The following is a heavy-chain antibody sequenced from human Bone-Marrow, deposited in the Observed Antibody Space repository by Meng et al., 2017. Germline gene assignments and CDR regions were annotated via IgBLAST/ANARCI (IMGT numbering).Heavy chain of an antibody. J-gene: IGHJ6*02. CDR2: ISIGGGTT. CDR3: ARERGQTTYYYGSGSADYYYGMDV. V-gene: IGHV3-23*01. CDR1: GFTFSNSA. Sequence: GESLKISCAASGFTFSNSAMSWVRQAPGKGLEWVSGISIGGGTTYYADSVKGWFTIYRDNSKNTLYLQMNRLRAEDTAVYYCARERGQTTYYYGSGSADYYYGMDVWGQGTTVTVSS. D-gene: IGHD3-10*01.